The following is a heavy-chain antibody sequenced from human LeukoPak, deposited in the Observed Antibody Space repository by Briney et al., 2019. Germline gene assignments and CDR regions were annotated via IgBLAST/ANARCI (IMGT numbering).Heavy chain of an antibody. J-gene: IGHJ4*02. CDR3: ARVVAAAGTQFDY. CDR1: GGSISSSSYY. D-gene: IGHD6-13*01. CDR2: INYSGST. Sequence: SETLSLTCTVSGGSISSSSYYWGWIRQPPGKGLEWIGSINYSGSTYYNPSLKSRVTISVDTSKNQFSLKLSSVTAADTAVYYCARVVAAAGTQFDYWGQGTLVTVSS. V-gene: IGHV4-39*07.